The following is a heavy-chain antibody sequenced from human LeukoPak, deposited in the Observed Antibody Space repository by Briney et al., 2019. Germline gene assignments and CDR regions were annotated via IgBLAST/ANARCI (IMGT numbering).Heavy chain of an antibody. Sequence: GGSLRLSCAASGFTFSTYAMHWVRQAPGKGLEWVAVIWYDGSNKYYADSVKGRFTISRDNSKNTLYLQINSLRAEDTAVYYCAKGASCTNGVCYRGRFDYWGQGTLVTVSS. CDR1: GFTFSTYA. CDR2: IWYDGSNK. V-gene: IGHV3-33*06. CDR3: AKGASCTNGVCYRGRFDY. J-gene: IGHJ4*02. D-gene: IGHD2-8*01.